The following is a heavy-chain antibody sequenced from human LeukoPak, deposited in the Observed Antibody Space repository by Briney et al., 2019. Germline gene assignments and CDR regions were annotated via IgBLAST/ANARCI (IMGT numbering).Heavy chain of an antibody. J-gene: IGHJ3*02. D-gene: IGHD2-2*01. CDR3: AKDSLLGHCSSTSCYSGAFDI. Sequence: PGGSLRLSCAASGFTFSSYGMHWVRQAPGKGLEWVAVISYDGSNKYYADSVKGRFAISRDNSKNTLYLQMNSLRAEDTAVYYCAKDSLLGHCSSTSCYSGAFDIWGQGTMVTVSS. V-gene: IGHV3-30*18. CDR1: GFTFSSYG. CDR2: ISYDGSNK.